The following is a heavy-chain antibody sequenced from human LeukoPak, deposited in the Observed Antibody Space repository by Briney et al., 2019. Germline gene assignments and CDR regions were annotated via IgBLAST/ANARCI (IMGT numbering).Heavy chain of an antibody. J-gene: IGHJ1*01. CDR2: VNHSGST. D-gene: IGHD3-22*01. Sequence: SETLSLTCAVYGVSFSGYYWSWIRQPPGKGLEWIGEVNHSGSTNYNPSLKSRVTISVHTSKNQFSLKLSSVTAADTAVYYCARHYYDSSGYYPENFQHWGQGTLVTVSS. V-gene: IGHV4-34*01. CDR1: GVSFSGYY. CDR3: ARHYYDSSGYYPENFQH.